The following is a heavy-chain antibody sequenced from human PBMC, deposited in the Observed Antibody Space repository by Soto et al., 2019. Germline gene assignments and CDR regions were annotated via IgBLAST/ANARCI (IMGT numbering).Heavy chain of an antibody. Sequence: EVQLVESGGGLVQPGGSLRLSCAASGFTVSSKYMSWVRQAPGKGLEWVSLIQSGGPTYYADSVKGRITISRDTSENTVHLQMDSPRAEDTGVCYCARDDVLCYGGRCYGVPLDVWGKWTTVTVSS. D-gene: IGHD2-15*01. CDR3: ARDDVLCYGGRCYGVPLDV. CDR2: IQSGGPT. CDR1: GFTVSSKY. J-gene: IGHJ6*04. V-gene: IGHV3-66*01.